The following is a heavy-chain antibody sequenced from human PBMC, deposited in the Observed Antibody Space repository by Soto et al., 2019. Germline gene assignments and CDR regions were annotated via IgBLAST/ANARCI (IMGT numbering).Heavy chain of an antibody. CDR2: INSDGSST. D-gene: IGHD2-15*01. Sequence: PGGSLRLSCAASGFTFSSYWMHWVRQAPGKGLVWVSRINSDGSSTSYADSVKGRFTISRDNAKNTLYLQMNSLRAEDTAVYYCARSLCGSGGSCYFLIGSYDSSGIDYWGQGTLVTVSS. J-gene: IGHJ4*02. CDR1: GFTFSSYW. V-gene: IGHV3-74*01. CDR3: ARSLCGSGGSCYFLIGSYDSSGIDY.